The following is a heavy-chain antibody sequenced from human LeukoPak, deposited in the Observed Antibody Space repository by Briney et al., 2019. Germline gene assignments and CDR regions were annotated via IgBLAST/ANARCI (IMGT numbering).Heavy chain of an antibody. V-gene: IGHV1-24*01. CDR2: FDPEDGET. D-gene: IGHD6-19*01. J-gene: IGHJ4*02. Sequence: ASVKVSCKVSGYTLTELSMHWVRQAPGKGLEWMGGFDPEDGETIYAQKFQGRVTMTEDTSTDTAYMELSSLRSEDTAVYYCTTDLSAAVAGRGHYWGQGTLVTVSS. CDR1: GYTLTELS. CDR3: TTDLSAAVAGRGHY.